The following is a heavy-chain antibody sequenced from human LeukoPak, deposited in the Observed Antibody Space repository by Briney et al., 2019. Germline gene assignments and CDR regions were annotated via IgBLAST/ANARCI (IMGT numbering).Heavy chain of an antibody. D-gene: IGHD3-22*01. CDR1: GGSISSYY. Sequence: SETLSLTCTVSGGSISSYYWSWIRQPAGKGLEWIGRIYTSGSTNYNPSLKSRVTMSVDTSKNQFSLKPSSVTAADTAVYYCARGDDSSGYYPFDYWGQGTLVTVSS. J-gene: IGHJ4*02. V-gene: IGHV4-4*07. CDR2: IYTSGST. CDR3: ARGDDSSGYYPFDY.